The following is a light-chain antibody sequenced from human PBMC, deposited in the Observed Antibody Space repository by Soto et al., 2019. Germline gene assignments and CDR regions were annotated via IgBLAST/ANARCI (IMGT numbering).Light chain of an antibody. CDR1: QSISSW. V-gene: IGKV1-5*03. Sequence: DIQMTQSPSTLSASVGDRVTITCRASQSISSWLAWYQQKPGKAPKLLIYKASSLESGVPSRFSGSGSGTEFTLTISSLQPDDFANYYCQQYNSYSRGTLRHGTKVDIK. J-gene: IGKJ1*01. CDR2: KAS. CDR3: QQYNSYSRGT.